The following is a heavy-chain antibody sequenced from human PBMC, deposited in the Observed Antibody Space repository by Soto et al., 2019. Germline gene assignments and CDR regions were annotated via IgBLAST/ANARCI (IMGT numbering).Heavy chain of an antibody. J-gene: IGHJ3*02. V-gene: IGHV1-69*02. CDR3: ARGLVRYYGSGSSDAFDI. Sequence: GASVKVSCKASGGTFSSCTSIWVRQAPGQGLEWMGRIIPILGIANYAQKFQGRVTITADKSTSTAYMEVSSLRSEDTAVYYCARGLVRYYGSGSSDAFDIWGQGTMVTVSS. CDR1: GGTFSSCT. CDR2: IIPILGIA. D-gene: IGHD3-10*01.